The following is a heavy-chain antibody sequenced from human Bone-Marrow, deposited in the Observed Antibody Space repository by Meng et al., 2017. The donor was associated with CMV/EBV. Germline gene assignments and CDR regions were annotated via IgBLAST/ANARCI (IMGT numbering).Heavy chain of an antibody. J-gene: IGHJ6*02. D-gene: IGHD3-22*01. CDR3: VRYRDYYDSSGYYYYGMDV. CDR1: GDSVSSNSAA. CDR2: TYYRSKWYN. Sequence: SCAISGDSVSSNSAAWNWIRQSPSRGLEWLGRTYYRSKWYNDYAVSVKSRITINPDTSKNQFSLQLNSVTPEDTAVYYCVRYRDYYDSSGYYYYGMDVWGQGTTVTFSS. V-gene: IGHV6-1*01.